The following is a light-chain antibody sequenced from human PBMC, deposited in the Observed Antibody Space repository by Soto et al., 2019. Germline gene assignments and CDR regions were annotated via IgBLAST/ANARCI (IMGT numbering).Light chain of an antibody. CDR2: DVN. Sequence: QSVLTQPASVSGSPGQSIAISCTGTSSDVGAHDYVSWYQQHAGKAPKLMIYDVNNRPSGVSNRFSGSKSGNTASLTISGLQAEDEADYYCSSYTINSTHLHVFGTGTKVTVL. CDR1: SSDVGAHDY. CDR3: SSYTINSTHLHV. J-gene: IGLJ1*01. V-gene: IGLV2-14*01.